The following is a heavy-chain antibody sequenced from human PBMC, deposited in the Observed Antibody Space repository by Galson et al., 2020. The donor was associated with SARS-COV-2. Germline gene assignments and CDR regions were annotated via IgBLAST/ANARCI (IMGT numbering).Heavy chain of an antibody. CDR1: GYSFTSYW. D-gene: IGHD5-18*01. CDR3: ARHATYSYGFPTNWFDP. V-gene: IGHV5-10-1*01. J-gene: IGHJ5*02. CDR2: IDPSDSYT. Sequence: GESLKISCKGSGYSFTSYWISWVCQMPGKGLEWMGRIDPSDSYTNYSPSFQGHVTISADKSISTAYLQWSSLKASDTAMYYCARHATYSYGFPTNWFDPWGQGTLVTVSS.